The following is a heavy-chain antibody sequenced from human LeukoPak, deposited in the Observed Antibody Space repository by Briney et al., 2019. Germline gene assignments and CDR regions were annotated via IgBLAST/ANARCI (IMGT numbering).Heavy chain of an antibody. CDR1: GFTFSSDT. D-gene: IGHD6-19*01. V-gene: IGHV3-21*01. CDR3: AKRLIAVAGTDYFDY. Sequence: GGSLRLSCAASGFTFSSDTMNWVRQAPGKGLEWVASISSSSNYIYYADSVKGRFTISRDNAKNSLYLQMNSLRAEGTAVYYCAKRLIAVAGTDYFDYWGQGTLVTVSS. J-gene: IGHJ4*02. CDR2: ISSSSNYI.